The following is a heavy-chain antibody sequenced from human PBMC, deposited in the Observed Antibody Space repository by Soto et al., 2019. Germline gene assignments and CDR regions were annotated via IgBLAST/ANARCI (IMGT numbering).Heavy chain of an antibody. CDR2: IKQDGSEK. CDR3: ARDQTTVTSDAFDI. D-gene: IGHD4-4*01. J-gene: IGHJ3*02. CDR1: GFTFSSYW. V-gene: IGHV3-7*01. Sequence: EVQLVESGGGLVQPGGSLRLSCAASGFTFSSYWMSWVRQAPGKGREWVANIKQDGSEKYYVDSVKGRFTISRDNAKNSLYLQMNSLRAEDTAVYYCARDQTTVTSDAFDIWGQGTMVTVSS.